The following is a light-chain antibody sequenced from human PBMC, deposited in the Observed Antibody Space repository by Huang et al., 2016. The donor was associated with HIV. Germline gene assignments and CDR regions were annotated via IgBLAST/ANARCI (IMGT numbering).Light chain of an antibody. V-gene: IGKV3-15*01. CDR1: QNRNTH. Sequence: EIVMTQSPGTLSVAPGDRATLSCRASQNRNTHLAWFQQKPGQAPRLLIYAASTRTADFPARFSGSGSRTEFTLTISSLQSEDIAVYYCQQYNDWPRSFGQGTKVEIK. J-gene: IGKJ1*01. CDR2: AAS. CDR3: QQYNDWPRS.